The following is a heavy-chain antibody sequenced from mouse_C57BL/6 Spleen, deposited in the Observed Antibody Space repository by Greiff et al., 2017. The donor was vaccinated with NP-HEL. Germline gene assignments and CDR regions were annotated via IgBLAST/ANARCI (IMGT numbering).Heavy chain of an antibody. Sequence: DVMLVESGEGLVKPGGSLKLSCAASGFTFSSYAMSWVRQTPEKRLEWVAYISSGGDYIYYADTVKGRFTISRDNARNTLYLQMSSLKSEDTAMYYCTRDGNPFAYWGQGTLVTVSA. CDR3: TRDGNPFAY. CDR2: ISSGGDYI. CDR1: GFTFSSYA. V-gene: IGHV5-9-1*02. D-gene: IGHD1-1*01. J-gene: IGHJ3*01.